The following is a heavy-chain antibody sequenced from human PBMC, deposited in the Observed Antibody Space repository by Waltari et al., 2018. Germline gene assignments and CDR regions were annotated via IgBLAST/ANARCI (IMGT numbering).Heavy chain of an antibody. V-gene: IGHV3-30*02. Sequence: QVQLVESGGGVVQPGGSLRLSCAASGFTFSSYGMHWVRQAPGKGLEWVAFIRYDGSNKYYTDSVKCRFTISRDNSKNTLYLQMNSLRAEDTAVYYCAKDLGSKGELLDYWGQGTLVTVSS. CDR2: IRYDGSNK. CDR1: GFTFSSYG. J-gene: IGHJ4*02. D-gene: IGHD1-26*01. CDR3: AKDLGSKGELLDY.